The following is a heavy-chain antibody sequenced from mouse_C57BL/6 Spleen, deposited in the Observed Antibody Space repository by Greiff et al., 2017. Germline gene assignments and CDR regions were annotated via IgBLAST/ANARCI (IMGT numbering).Heavy chain of an antibody. D-gene: IGHD2-5*01. CDR1: GYTFTSYW. CDR3: ARARYSKYMGWFAY. J-gene: IGHJ3*01. V-gene: IGHV1-55*01. CDR2: IYPGSGST. Sequence: QVQLQQPGAELVKPGASVKMSCKASGYTFTSYWITWVKQRPGQGLEWIGDIYPGSGSTNYNEKFKSKATLTVDTSSSTAYMQLSSLTSEDSAGYYCARARYSKYMGWFAYGGQGTLVTVSA.